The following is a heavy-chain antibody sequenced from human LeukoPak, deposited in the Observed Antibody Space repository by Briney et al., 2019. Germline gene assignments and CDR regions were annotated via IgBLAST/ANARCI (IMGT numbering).Heavy chain of an antibody. Sequence: SETLSLTCTVSGGCISSSSYYWGWIRQPPGKGLEWIGSIYYSGSTYYNPSLKSRVTISVDTSKNQFSLKLSSVTAADTAVYYCARDSPYYYDSSGYYYAYDYWGQGTLVTVSS. CDR3: ARDSPYYYDSSGYYYAYDY. CDR1: GGCISSSSYY. V-gene: IGHV4-39*07. D-gene: IGHD3-22*01. CDR2: IYYSGST. J-gene: IGHJ4*02.